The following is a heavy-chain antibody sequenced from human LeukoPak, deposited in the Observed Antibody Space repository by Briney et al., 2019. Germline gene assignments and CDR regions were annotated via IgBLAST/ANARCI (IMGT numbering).Heavy chain of an antibody. Sequence: PGGSLRLSCAASGFTFSGYAMSWVRQAPGKGLGWVSAISGSGGSTYYADSVKGRFTISRDNSKNTLYLQMNSLRAEDTAVYYCARRAGAYSHPYDYWGQGTLVTVSS. CDR1: GFTFSGYA. V-gene: IGHV3-23*01. J-gene: IGHJ4*02. CDR3: ARRAGAYSHPYDY. CDR2: ISGSGGST. D-gene: IGHD4/OR15-4a*01.